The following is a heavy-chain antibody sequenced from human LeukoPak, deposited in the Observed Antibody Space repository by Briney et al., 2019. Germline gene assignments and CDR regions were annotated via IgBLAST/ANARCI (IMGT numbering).Heavy chain of an antibody. D-gene: IGHD3-10*01. V-gene: IGHV4-61*02. Sequence: KPSQTLSLTCTVSGGSISSGSYYWSXXRQXXXXXXECIGRIYTSGSTKYNPSLKSRVTISIDTSKNQFSLKLNSVTAADTAVYYCARWMVRGVTAFDIWGQGTMVTVSS. J-gene: IGHJ3*02. CDR2: IYTSGST. CDR3: ARWMVRGVTAFDI. CDR1: GGSISSGSYY.